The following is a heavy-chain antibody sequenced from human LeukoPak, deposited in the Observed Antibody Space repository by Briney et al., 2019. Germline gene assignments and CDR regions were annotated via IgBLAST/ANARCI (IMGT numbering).Heavy chain of an antibody. J-gene: IGHJ4*02. V-gene: IGHV3-74*01. D-gene: IGHD4-17*01. CDR1: GFTSSTYW. CDR2: INSDGSST. Sequence: GGSLRLSCAASGFTSSTYWIHWVRQAPGKGLMWVSRINSDGSSTSYADSVKGRFTISRDNAKNTVYLHMNSLKVEDTAVYYCARSYYGDYEDFRAQGTLVAVSS. CDR3: ARSYYGDYEDF.